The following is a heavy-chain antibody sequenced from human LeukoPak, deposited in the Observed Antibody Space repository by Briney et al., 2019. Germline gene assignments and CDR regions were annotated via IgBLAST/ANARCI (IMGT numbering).Heavy chain of an antibody. Sequence: TGGSLRLSCAVSGFTFSNYDMNWVRQAPGKGLEWVSTISGSGGSTYYADSVKGRFTISRDNSKNTLYLQMNSLRAEDTAVYYCTTVGRGYTSGWKGYYGMDVWGQGTTVTVSS. J-gene: IGHJ6*02. CDR2: ISGSGGST. CDR1: GFTFSNYD. V-gene: IGHV3-23*01. D-gene: IGHD5-18*01. CDR3: TTVGRGYTSGWKGYYGMDV.